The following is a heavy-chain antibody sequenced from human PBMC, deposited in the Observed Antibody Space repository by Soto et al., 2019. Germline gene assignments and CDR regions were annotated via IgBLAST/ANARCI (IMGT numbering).Heavy chain of an antibody. CDR1: GGTFSSYT. CDR3: ARETGYYDSSGYYDY. CDR2: IIPILGIA. J-gene: IGHJ4*02. D-gene: IGHD3-22*01. V-gene: IGHV1-69*04. Sequence: SVKVSCKASGGTFSSYTISWVRQAPGQGLEWMGRIIPILGIANYAQKFQGRVTITADKSTSTAYMELSSLRSEDTAVYYCARETGYYDSSGYYDYWGQGTLVTVSS.